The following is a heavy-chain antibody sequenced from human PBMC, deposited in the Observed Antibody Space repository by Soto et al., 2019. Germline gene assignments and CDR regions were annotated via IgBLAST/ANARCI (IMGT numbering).Heavy chain of an antibody. V-gene: IGHV4-4*07. CDR1: GGSISSSY. J-gene: IGHJ4*02. Sequence: SETLSLTCTVSGGSISSSYWSWIRQPAGKGLEWIGRIYTSGSTNYNPSLKSRVTMSVDTSKNQFSLQLSSVTAADTAVYYCARVVEGTVGITTVDYWGQGTLVTVSS. CDR2: IYTSGST. CDR3: ARVVEGTVGITTVDY. D-gene: IGHD1-26*01.